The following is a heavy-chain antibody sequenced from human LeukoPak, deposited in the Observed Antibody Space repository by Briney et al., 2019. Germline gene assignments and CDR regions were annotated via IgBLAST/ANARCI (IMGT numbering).Heavy chain of an antibody. CDR3: ARDFYDSSGYLLPLDY. CDR1: GGSFSGYY. Sequence: PSETLSLTCAVYGGSFSGYYWSWIRQPPGKGLEWIGEINHGGSTNYNPSLKSRVTISVDTSKNQFSLKLSSVTAADTAVYYCARDFYDSSGYLLPLDYWGQGTLVTVSS. V-gene: IGHV4-34*01. D-gene: IGHD3-22*01. CDR2: INHGGST. J-gene: IGHJ4*02.